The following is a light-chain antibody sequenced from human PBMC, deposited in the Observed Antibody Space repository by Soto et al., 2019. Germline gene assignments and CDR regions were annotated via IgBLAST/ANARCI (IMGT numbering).Light chain of an antibody. CDR2: DTS. V-gene: IGKV3-15*01. Sequence: EIVMTQSPATLSVSPGERATLSCRASQSVSSNLAWYQQKPGQAPRLLIYDTSTRATGIPARFSGSGSGTEFTLTISSLQSEDFAVYYCQQYSNWTPITFGQGTRLEIK. CDR1: QSVSSN. CDR3: QQYSNWTPIT. J-gene: IGKJ5*01.